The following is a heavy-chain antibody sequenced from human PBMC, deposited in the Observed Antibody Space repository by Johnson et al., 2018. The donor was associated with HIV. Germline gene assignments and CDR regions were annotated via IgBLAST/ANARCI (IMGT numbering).Heavy chain of an antibody. CDR2: IKSRTDGGTT. CDR1: GFTFSNAW. CDR3: TTVDCGGDCYSGHAFDI. D-gene: IGHD2-21*01. Sequence: VQLVESGGGLIQPGGSLRLSCAASGFTFSNAWMSWVRQAPGKGLEWVGHIKSRTDGGTTDYAAPVNGRFTIARDDSKNTLYLQMNSLKTEDTAVYYCTTVDCGGDCYSGHAFDIWGQGTMVTVSS. V-gene: IGHV3-15*01. J-gene: IGHJ3*02.